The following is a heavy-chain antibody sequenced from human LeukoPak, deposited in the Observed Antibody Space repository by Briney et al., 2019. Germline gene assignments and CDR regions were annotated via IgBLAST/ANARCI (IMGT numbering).Heavy chain of an antibody. CDR2: IYYSGST. V-gene: IGHV4-39*01. CDR1: GGSISISSDY. CDR3: ASGKQQLVRPIDY. Sequence: PSGTLSPTCTVTGGSISISSDYSGWIRQPPGKGLEWIGSIYYSGSTYYNPSLKSRVTISVDTSKNQFSLKLSSVTAADTAVYYCASGKQQLVRPIDYWGQGTLVTVSS. D-gene: IGHD6-13*01. J-gene: IGHJ4*02.